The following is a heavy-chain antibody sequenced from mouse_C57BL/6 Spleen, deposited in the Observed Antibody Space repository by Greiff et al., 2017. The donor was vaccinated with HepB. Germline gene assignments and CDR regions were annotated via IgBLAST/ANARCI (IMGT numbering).Heavy chain of an antibody. CDR2: INPNNGGT. J-gene: IGHJ2*01. V-gene: IGHV1-26*01. CDR3: ARVTTVVATND. D-gene: IGHD1-1*01. Sequence: EVQLQQSGPELVKPGASVKISCKASGYTFTDYYMNWVKQSHGKSLEWIGDINPNNGGTSYNQKFKGKATLTVDKSSSTSYMELRSLTSEDSAVYYCARVTTVVATNDWGQGTTLTVSS. CDR1: GYTFTDYY.